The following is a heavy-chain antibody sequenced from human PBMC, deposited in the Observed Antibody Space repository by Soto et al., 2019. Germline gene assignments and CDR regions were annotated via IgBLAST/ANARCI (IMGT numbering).Heavy chain of an antibody. CDR2: IDPSGGST. CDR1: GYTFNNYY. J-gene: IGHJ5*02. CDR3: AREAPHSFWFDP. V-gene: IGHV1-46*02. D-gene: IGHD3-3*02. Sequence: QVQLVQSGAEVKKPGASVKVSCKASGYTFNNYYIHWLRQAPGQGLEWMGIIDPSGGSTPYAPGLQGRVTLTRDASANTVYLELSSLRSEDTALYYCAREAPHSFWFDPWGQGTLVTVSS.